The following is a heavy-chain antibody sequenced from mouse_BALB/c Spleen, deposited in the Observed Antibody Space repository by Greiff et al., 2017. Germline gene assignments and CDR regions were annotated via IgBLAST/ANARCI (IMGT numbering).Heavy chain of an antibody. CDR2: IYPGDGDT. D-gene: IGHD2-14*01. CDR3: ALYDVYAMDY. V-gene: IGHV1-82*01. CDR1: GYAFSSSW. Sequence: VQLQESGPELVKPGASVKISCKASGYAFSSSWMNWVKQRPGQGLEWIGRIYPGDGDTNYNGKFKGKATLTADKSSSTAYMQLSSLTSVDSAVYFCALYDVYAMDYWGQGTSVTVSS. J-gene: IGHJ4*01.